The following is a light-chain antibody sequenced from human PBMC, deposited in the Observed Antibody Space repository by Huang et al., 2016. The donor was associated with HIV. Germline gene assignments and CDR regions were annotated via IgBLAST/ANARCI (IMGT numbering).Light chain of an antibody. J-gene: IGKJ4*01. V-gene: IGKV1-9*01. CDR1: QDIRSY. Sequence: IQLTQSPSSLSASVGDRVTITCRASQDIRSYLAWYQQKPGKAPKPLIYGASTLQSGVPSRCSGSGSGTEYSLTISTLQPEDFATYYCQQLSSSLTFGGGTKVEMK. CDR3: QQLSSSLT. CDR2: GAS.